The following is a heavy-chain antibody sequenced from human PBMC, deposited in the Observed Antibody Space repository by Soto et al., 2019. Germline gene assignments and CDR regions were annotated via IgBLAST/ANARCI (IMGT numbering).Heavy chain of an antibody. CDR2: IYYSGST. CDR3: AGRDCSGTNCYYLDYYYMDV. CDR1: GGSFSSYY. D-gene: IGHD2-2*01. V-gene: IGHV4-59*08. Sequence: QVQLQESGPGLVRPSETLSLTCTVSGGSFSSYYWTWIRQSPGKGLEWIGYIYYSGSTDYNPSLRGRLAQTIDTAKHQFSLRLNSMTAADTAVYYCAGRDCSGTNCYYLDYYYMDVWGKGTTVTVSS. J-gene: IGHJ6*03.